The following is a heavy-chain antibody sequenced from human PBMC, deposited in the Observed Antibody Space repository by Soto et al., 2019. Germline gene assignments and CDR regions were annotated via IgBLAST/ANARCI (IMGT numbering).Heavy chain of an antibody. V-gene: IGHV3-23*01. CDR1: GFTFSSYA. CDR3: AKASGWFGEFDY. J-gene: IGHJ4*02. CDR2: ISGSGGST. D-gene: IGHD3-10*01. Sequence: EVQLLESGGGLVQPGGSLRLSCAASGFTFSSYAMSWVRQAPGKGLEWVSAISGSGGSTYYADSVKGRFTISRDNSKNSLYLQMNSLRAEDTAVYYCAKASGWFGEFDYWGQGTLVTVSS.